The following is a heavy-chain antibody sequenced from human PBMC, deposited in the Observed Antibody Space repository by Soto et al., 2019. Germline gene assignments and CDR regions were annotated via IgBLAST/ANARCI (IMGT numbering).Heavy chain of an antibody. V-gene: IGHV3-7*04. J-gene: IGHJ4*02. CDR1: GFAFNNYW. D-gene: IGHD6-19*01. CDR2: IKEDGSEK. Sequence: EVQLMESGGGFVQPGGSLRLSCAASGFAFNNYWMNWVRQAPGKGLEWVANIKEDGSEKYYVDSVKGRFTISRDNAKNSLYLQMNSLRAEETAVYYCARAGYSSGCDYWGQGTLVTVS. CDR3: ARAGYSSGCDY.